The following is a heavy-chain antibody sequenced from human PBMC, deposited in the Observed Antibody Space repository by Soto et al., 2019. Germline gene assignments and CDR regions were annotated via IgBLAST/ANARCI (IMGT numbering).Heavy chain of an antibody. CDR3: ARAISGYVT. V-gene: IGHV1-3*04. CDR1: GITSTTYA. D-gene: IGHD5-12*01. J-gene: IGHJ5*02. CDR2: INTGNGNT. Sequence: ASVKVSCKASGITSTTYAIHWVRQAPGQGLEWMGWINTGNGNTRYSQRFLGRVSLTTDTSASTASMDLSSLTSEDTAVYYCARAISGYVTWVQGTLVTVSS.